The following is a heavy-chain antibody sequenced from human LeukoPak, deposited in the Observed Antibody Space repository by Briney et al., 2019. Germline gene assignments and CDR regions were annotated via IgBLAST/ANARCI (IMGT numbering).Heavy chain of an antibody. J-gene: IGHJ4*02. CDR3: ARDVSAGADY. V-gene: IGHV6-1*01. CDR2: TYYRSKWTY. D-gene: IGHD6-13*01. CDR1: GDSVSSNIAA. Sequence: SQTLSLTCAISGDSVSSNIAAWSWIRQSPSRGLEWLGRTYYRSKWTYEYAVSVKSRISINADTSKNQFSLHLRSVTPEDTALYYCARDVSAGADYWGQGTLVTVSS.